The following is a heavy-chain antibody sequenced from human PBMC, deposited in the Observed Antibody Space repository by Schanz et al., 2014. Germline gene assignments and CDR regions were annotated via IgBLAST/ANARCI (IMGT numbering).Heavy chain of an antibody. Sequence: QVQLQESGPGLVRPSETLSLTCTVSGVSISSFYWSWIRQSPGQGLEYFGYIYGGGSTSYNPPFKSPVPMTFNPSRNAFSLNLSSVTAADTAVYYCATVSYDFWSGKDYYSFHMDVWGKGTTVTVSS. CDR3: ATVSYDFWSGKDYYSFHMDV. V-gene: IGHV4-4*08. J-gene: IGHJ6*03. D-gene: IGHD3-3*01. CDR1: GVSISSFY. CDR2: IYGGGST.